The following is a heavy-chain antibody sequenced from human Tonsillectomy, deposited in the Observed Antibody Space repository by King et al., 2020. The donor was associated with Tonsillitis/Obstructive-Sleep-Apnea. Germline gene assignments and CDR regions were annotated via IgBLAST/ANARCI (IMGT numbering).Heavy chain of an antibody. CDR1: GFTFSSYA. V-gene: IGHV3-23*04. J-gene: IGHJ4*02. CDR3: ANIVATSFDY. D-gene: IGHD5-12*01. CDR2: LSVSGGST. Sequence: VQLVESGGGLVQPGGSLRLSCAASGFTFSSYAMSWFRQAPGKGLEWVSALSVSGGSTYYAGSVKGRFTIARDNSKNTLYLQMNSLSAEDTAVYYCANIVATSFDYWGQGTLVTVSS.